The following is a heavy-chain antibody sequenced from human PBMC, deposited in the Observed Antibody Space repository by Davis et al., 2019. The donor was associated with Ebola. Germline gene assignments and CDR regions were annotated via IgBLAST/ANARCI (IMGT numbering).Heavy chain of an antibody. D-gene: IGHD1-20*01. V-gene: IGHV4-30-4*08. CDR2: IFYTGIT. J-gene: IGHJ6*04. CDR1: GGSIRSGDHY. CDR3: AGLPIITAQYDHHYNMDV. Sequence: SETLSLTCPLSGGSIRSGDHYWSWIRQPPGKGLEWMGLIFYTGITYYNPSLKSRLTISINASKKKFSLDLSSVTAADAAVYYCAGLPIITAQYDHHYNMDVWGKGTTVTVSS.